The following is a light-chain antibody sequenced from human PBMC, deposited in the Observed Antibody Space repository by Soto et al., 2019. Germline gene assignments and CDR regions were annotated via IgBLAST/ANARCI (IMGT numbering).Light chain of an antibody. CDR2: DVN. J-gene: IGLJ1*01. Sequence: QSVLTQPPSASGSPGQSVAISCTGTASDIGGYTFVSWYQQHPGKAPKLLIYDVNKGPSGVPDRFSGSKSGNTASLTVSGLQAEDEADYYCSAHGGTNPYVFGTGTKVTVL. CDR3: SAHGGTNPYV. CDR1: ASDIGGYTF. V-gene: IGLV2-8*01.